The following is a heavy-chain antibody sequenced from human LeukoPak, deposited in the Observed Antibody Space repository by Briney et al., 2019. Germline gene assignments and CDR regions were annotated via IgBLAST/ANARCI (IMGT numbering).Heavy chain of an antibody. CDR3: ARQGYDMNCFDP. CDR2: IYYTGNP. V-gene: IGHV4-39*01. D-gene: IGHD5-12*01. CDR1: GGSISSGAYY. J-gene: IGHJ5*02. Sequence: PSETLSLTCTVSGGSISSGAYYWGWIRQPPGKGLEWIGSIYYTGNPWYNPSLKSRVTISVDTSKNQFSLKLTSVSAADTALYYCARQGYDMNCFDPWGQGTLVTVSS.